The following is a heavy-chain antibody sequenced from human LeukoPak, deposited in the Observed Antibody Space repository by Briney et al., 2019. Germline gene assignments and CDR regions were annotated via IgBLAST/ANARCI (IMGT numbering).Heavy chain of an antibody. J-gene: IGHJ4*02. Sequence: GGSLRLSCAASGFTFSSYAMSWVRQAPGKGLEWVSAISGSGGSTNYADSVKGRFTISRDNSKNTLYLQMNSLRAEDTAVYYCAKDLHRGSFLHFGVVIMSFDYWGQGTLVTVSS. CDR1: GFTFSSYA. V-gene: IGHV3-23*01. D-gene: IGHD3-3*01. CDR3: AKDLHRGSFLHFGVVIMSFDY. CDR2: ISGSGGST.